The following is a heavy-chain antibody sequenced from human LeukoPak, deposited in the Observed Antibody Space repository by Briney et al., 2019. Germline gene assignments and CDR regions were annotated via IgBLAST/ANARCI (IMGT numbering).Heavy chain of an antibody. CDR2: INHSGST. CDR3: ARVRSDFWSGYYL. CDR1: GGSFSGYY. V-gene: IGHV4-34*01. Sequence: SETLSLTCAVYGGSFSGYYWSWIRQPPGKGLEWIGEINHSGSTNYNPSLKSRVTISVDTSKNQFSLKLSSVAAADTAVYYCARVRSDFWSGYYLWGQGTLVTVSS. D-gene: IGHD3-3*01. J-gene: IGHJ4*02.